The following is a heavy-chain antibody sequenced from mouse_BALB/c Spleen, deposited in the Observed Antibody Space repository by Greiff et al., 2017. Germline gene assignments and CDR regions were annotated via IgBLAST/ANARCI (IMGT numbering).Heavy chain of an antibody. Sequence: DVQLVESGGGLVKPGGSLKLSCAASGFTFSSYAMSWVRQTPEKRLEWVATISSGGSYTYYPDSVKGRFTISRDNAKNTLYLQMSSLRSEDTAMYYCARQGDYYYGSTWYFDVWGAGTTVTVSS. V-gene: IGHV5-9-3*01. CDR3: ARQGDYYYGSTWYFDV. D-gene: IGHD1-1*01. CDR1: GFTFSSYA. J-gene: IGHJ1*01. CDR2: ISSGGSYT.